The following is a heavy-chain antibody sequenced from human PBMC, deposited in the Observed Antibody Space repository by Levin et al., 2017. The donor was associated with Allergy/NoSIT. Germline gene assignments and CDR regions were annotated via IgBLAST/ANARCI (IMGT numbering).Heavy chain of an antibody. CDR2: INHSGST. J-gene: IGHJ5*02. Sequence: SQTLSLPCAVYGGSFRGSFWGWIRQPPGKGLEWIGEINHSGSTSYNPSLKSRVTISVDTSKNQISLKLSSVTAADSAVYYCARGQRWRFGEHFPRFDPWGQGTLVTVSS. V-gene: IGHV4-34*01. D-gene: IGHD3-10*01. CDR1: GGSFRGSF. CDR3: ARGQRWRFGEHFPRFDP.